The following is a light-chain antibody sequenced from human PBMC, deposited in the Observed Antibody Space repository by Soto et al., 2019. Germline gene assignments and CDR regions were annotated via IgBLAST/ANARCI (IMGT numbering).Light chain of an antibody. V-gene: IGKV3-15*01. J-gene: IGKJ3*01. CDR1: QSVSGN. CDR2: AAS. Sequence: EVVMTQTPATLSVSPGVRATLSCRASQSVSGNLAWYQQKPGQAPRLLIYAASTRATGIPVRFSGSGSGTEFSLTISSLLSEDFAVYYCQQYNNWSYTFGPGTKVEI. CDR3: QQYNNWSYT.